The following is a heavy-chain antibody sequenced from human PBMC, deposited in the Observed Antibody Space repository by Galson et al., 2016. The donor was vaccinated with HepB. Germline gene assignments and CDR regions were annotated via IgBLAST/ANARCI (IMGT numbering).Heavy chain of an antibody. J-gene: IGHJ5*02. D-gene: IGHD5-12*01. CDR1: GFTLTDSG. Sequence: SVQVSCKASGFTLTDSGISWVLQAPGQGLEWMGWINTYNGNTNYAQSFQGRVTMTTDTSTGTAYMELWNLRSDDTALYYCARVLGGYDFYPWGQGTLVTVSS. CDR2: INTYNGNT. CDR3: ARVLGGYDFYP. V-gene: IGHV1-18*01.